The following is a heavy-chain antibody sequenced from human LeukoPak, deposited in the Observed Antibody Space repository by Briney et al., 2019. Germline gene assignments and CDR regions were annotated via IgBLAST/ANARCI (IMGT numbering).Heavy chain of an antibody. CDR1: GYTFTGHY. CDR3: ARSGGSGSHYARYYYYYMDV. J-gene: IGHJ6*03. V-gene: IGHV7-4-1*02. CDR2: INTNAGNP. Sequence: ASVKVSCKASGYTFTGHYMHWVRQAPGQGLEWMGWINTNAGNPTYAQGFTGRFVFSLDTSVSTAYLQISSLKAEDTAVYYCARSGGSGSHYARYYYYYMDVWGKGTTVTVSS. D-gene: IGHD3-10*01.